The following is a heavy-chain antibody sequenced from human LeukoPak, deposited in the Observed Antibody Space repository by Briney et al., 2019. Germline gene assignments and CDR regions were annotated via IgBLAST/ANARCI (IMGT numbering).Heavy chain of an antibody. J-gene: IGHJ4*02. D-gene: IGHD2-15*01. CDR1: GSTFSSYA. CDR2: ISGSGGST. Sequence: GGSLRLSCAASGSTFSSYAMSWVRQAPGKGLEWVSAISGSGGSTYYADSVKGRYTISRDNSKNTLYLQMNSLRAEDTAVYYCAKAVGSCPRYWGQGTLVTVSS. CDR3: AKAVGSCPRY. V-gene: IGHV3-23*01.